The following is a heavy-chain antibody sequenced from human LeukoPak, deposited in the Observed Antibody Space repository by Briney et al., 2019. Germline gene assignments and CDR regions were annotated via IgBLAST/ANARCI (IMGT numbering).Heavy chain of an antibody. CDR3: ASSIVATITSFDY. V-gene: IGHV4-59*08. CDR1: GGSISSYY. J-gene: IGHJ4*02. D-gene: IGHD5-12*01. CDR2: IYSSANT. Sequence: PSETLSLTCTVSGGSISSYYWSWIRQPPGKGLEWIGYIYSSANTNYNPSLKGRVTMSVDTSKNQFSLTLSSVTAAGTAVYYCASSIVATITSFDYWGQGTLVTVAS.